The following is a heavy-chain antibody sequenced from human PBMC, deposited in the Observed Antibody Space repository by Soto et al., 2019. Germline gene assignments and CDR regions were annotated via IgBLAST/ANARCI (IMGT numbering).Heavy chain of an antibody. V-gene: IGHV3-23*01. J-gene: IGHJ4*02. CDR1: GFTFSSYD. D-gene: IGHD3-22*01. CDR2: ISANGGGT. Sequence: GSLRLSCAASGFTFSSYDMSWVRQVPGKGLEWVSSISANGGGTYYADSVKGRFTISRDNSKNTLYLQMNSLTAEDTALYFCAKGKYHYHSSSYPFDYWGQGTLVTVSS. CDR3: AKGKYHYHSSSYPFDY.